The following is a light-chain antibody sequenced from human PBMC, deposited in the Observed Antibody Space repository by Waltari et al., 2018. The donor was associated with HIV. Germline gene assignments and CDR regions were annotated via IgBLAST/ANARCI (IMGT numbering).Light chain of an antibody. J-gene: IGLJ2*01. CDR1: ELANQY. V-gene: IGLV3-25*03. CDR3: QSAGSIGTSVI. Sequence: SSDLTQARSVSASPGQTASITCSGHELANQYVHWYREKAGKAPVWVIHRDKERPLGIPEQVSGSKSGILATLAIVWVLAEDEADYFCQSAGSIGTSVIFGGGTTLTVL. CDR2: RDK.